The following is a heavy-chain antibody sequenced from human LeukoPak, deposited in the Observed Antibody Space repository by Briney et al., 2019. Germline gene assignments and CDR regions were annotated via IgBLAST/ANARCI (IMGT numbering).Heavy chain of an antibody. CDR3: GRGTDGGEVDY. V-gene: IGHV3-30*03. J-gene: IGHJ4*02. D-gene: IGHD3-10*01. CDR1: GFTFSSYG. CDR2: ISRDGGNK. Sequence: PGGSLRLSCAASGFTFSSYGMHWVRQAPGKGLEWVAVISRDGGNKFYADSVKGRFTISRDNSKDTLYLEMNSLSAEDTAVYYCGRGTDGGEVDYWGQGTLVTVSS.